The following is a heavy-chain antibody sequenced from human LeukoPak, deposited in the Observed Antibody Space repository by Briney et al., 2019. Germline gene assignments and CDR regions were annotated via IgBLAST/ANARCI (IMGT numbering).Heavy chain of an antibody. CDR1: GYRFTSYW. J-gene: IGHJ5*02. D-gene: IGHD6-19*01. V-gene: IGHV5-51*01. CDR2: IYPGDSDT. Sequence: GESLKISCKGSGYRFTSYWIGWVRQMPGKGLEWMGIIYPGDSDTRYSPSFQGQVTISADKSINTAYLQWSSLKASDTAIYYCARLLRLGRNSFDPWGQGTLVIVSS. CDR3: ARLLRLGRNSFDP.